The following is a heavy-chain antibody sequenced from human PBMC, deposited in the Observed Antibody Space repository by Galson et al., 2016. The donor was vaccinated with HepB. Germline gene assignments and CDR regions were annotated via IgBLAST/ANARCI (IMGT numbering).Heavy chain of an antibody. CDR3: ARTPLRGRFSNYYFDS. J-gene: IGHJ4*02. CDR2: VYSSGTP. Sequence: SETLSLTCAVSGGSISGYYWVWLRQSPQRGLEYVGYVYSSGTPNYNPSLGGRVITSIDTSGSQFSLELQSVTAADTAVYYCARTPLRGRFSNYYFDSWGQGILVTVSS. D-gene: IGHD3-10*01. CDR1: GGSISGYY. V-gene: IGHV4-59*08.